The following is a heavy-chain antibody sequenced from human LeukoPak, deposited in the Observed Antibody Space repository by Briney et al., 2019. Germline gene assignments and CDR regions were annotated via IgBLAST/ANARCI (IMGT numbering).Heavy chain of an antibody. CDR3: ATNENWGTDLHFGY. J-gene: IGHJ4*02. Sequence: ASVKVSCKASGYTFTSYGISWVRQAPGQGLEWMGWISAYNGNTNYAQKLQGRVTMTTDTSTSTAYMELRSLRSDDTAVYYCATNENWGTDLHFGYWGQGTLVTVSS. CDR2: ISAYNGNT. V-gene: IGHV1-18*01. CDR1: GYTFTSYG. D-gene: IGHD7-27*01.